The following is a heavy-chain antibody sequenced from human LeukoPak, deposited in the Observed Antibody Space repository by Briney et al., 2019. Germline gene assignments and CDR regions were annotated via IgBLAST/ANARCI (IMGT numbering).Heavy chain of an antibody. V-gene: IGHV4-61*01. J-gene: IGHJ2*01. CDR2: IYYSAST. D-gene: IGHD2-2*01. CDR3: ARGEDQLLSSYWYFDL. CDR1: GGSLSRGTYY. Sequence: SETLSLTCTVSGGSLSRGTYYRGSTRPPPGKGLEWIGYIYYSASTNYHPSLKSRVTISVDTSKNHFSLKLRSVTAADTAVYYRARGEDQLLSSYWYFDLWGRGTLVTVSS.